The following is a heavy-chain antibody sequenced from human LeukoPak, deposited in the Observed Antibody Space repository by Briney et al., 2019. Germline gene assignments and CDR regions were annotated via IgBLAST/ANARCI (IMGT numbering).Heavy chain of an antibody. J-gene: IGHJ3*02. CDR2: LNHSGNT. V-gene: IGHV4-34*01. CDR1: GRYFSCYY. CDR3: ARSYDFLGYCSGGSCYRKGAPFDI. Sequence: SEPLSLHCAVYGRYFSCYYWSWIRPPPGKGVAWIGELNHSGNTNYKPSLKSRVTISADTSKYQFALELSSVTAAATAVYYCARSYDFLGYCSGGSCYRKGAPFDIWGQGTMVTVSS. D-gene: IGHD2-15*01.